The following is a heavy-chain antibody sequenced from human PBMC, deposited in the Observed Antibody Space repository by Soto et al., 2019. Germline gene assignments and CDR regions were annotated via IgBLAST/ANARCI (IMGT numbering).Heavy chain of an antibody. CDR2: IYYSGST. CDR3: ARRDGYNYPVDY. D-gene: IGHD5-12*01. V-gene: IGHV4-39*01. J-gene: IGHJ4*02. CDR1: GGSISSSSYY. Sequence: QLQLQESGPGLVKPSETLSLTCTVSGGSISSSSYYWGWIRQPPGKGLEWIGSIYYSGSTYYNPSLKSRVTISVDTSKNQFSLKLSSVTAADTAVYYCARRDGYNYPVDYWGQGTLVTVSS.